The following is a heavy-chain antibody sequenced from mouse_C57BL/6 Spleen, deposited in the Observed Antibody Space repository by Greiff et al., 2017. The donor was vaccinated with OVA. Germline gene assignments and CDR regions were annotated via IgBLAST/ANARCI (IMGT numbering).Heavy chain of an antibody. D-gene: IGHD1-1*01. V-gene: IGHV1-64*01. CDR1: GYTFTSYW. CDR2: IHPNSGST. CDR3: ARKIDYGSSYEWYFDV. J-gene: IGHJ1*03. Sequence: VQLQQPGAELVKPGASVKLSCKASGYTFTSYWMHWVKQRPGQGLEWIGMIHPNSGSTNYNEKFKSKATLTVDKSSSTAYMQLSSLTSEDSAVYYCARKIDYGSSYEWYFDVWGTGTTVTVSS.